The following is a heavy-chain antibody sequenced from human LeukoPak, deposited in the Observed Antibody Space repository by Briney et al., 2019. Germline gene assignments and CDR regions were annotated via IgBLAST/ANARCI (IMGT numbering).Heavy chain of an antibody. CDR3: ARVRPYYYYMDV. CDR2: IYYSGST. CDR1: GGSISSYY. V-gene: IGHV4-59*01. J-gene: IGHJ6*03. Sequence: SETLSLTCTVSGGSISSYYWSWIRQPPGKGLEWIGYIYYSGSTNYNPSLKSRVTISVDTSKNQFSLKLSSVTAADTAVYYCARVRPYYYYMDVWGKGTTVTTSS.